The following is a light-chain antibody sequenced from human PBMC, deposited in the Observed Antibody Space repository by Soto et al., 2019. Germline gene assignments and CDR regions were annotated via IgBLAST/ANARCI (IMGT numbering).Light chain of an antibody. CDR3: QQHGSSSSWT. CDR1: QSVPSR. Sequence: ELLMAPSPATLSVSPGEDVPLSFLASQSVPSRIAWYQQKPGQAHSLLIYGASTRATGVPDRFSGTGSGTEFTLTISRLEPEDFAVYYCQQHGSSSSWTCGHWTTGDLK. V-gene: IGKV3-15*01. CDR2: GAS. J-gene: IGKJ1*01.